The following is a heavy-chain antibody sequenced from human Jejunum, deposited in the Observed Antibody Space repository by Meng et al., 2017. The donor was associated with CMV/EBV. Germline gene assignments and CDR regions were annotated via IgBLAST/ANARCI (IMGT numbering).Heavy chain of an antibody. J-gene: IGHJ4*02. CDR2: ISGGGGTP. D-gene: IGHD6-19*01. V-gene: IGHV3-23*01. Sequence: GFTFNSHTMPWVRQAPGRGLEWVSIISGGGGTPYYADSVKGRFTISRDNSKNTLYLQMNSLRGEDTALYYCATPATSSGWYYFDCWGQGTLVTVSS. CDR1: GFTFNSHT. CDR3: ATPATSSGWYYFDC.